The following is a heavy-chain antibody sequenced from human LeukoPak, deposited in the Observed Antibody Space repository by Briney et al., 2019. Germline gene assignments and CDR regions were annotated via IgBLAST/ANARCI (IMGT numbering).Heavy chain of an antibody. V-gene: IGHV1-8*01. Sequence: ASVTLSCTASGYTFTINEINWVWQATGQGLELMCWLNPNSGNTGYAQKFQGRVTMTRNTSISTAYMELSSLRSEDTAVYYCARAFSSSSKGGNYYYYMDVWGKGTTVTVSS. CDR2: LNPNSGNT. J-gene: IGHJ6*03. D-gene: IGHD2-2*01. CDR1: GYTFTINE. CDR3: ARAFSSSSKGGNYYYYMDV.